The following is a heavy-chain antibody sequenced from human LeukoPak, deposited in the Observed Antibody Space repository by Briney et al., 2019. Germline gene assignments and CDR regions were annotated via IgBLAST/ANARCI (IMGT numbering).Heavy chain of an antibody. V-gene: IGHV4-59*01. CDR2: IYYSGST. J-gene: IGHJ4*02. CDR1: GGSISSYY. D-gene: IGHD6-19*01. CDR3: ARAPPDSSGWYDY. Sequence: SETLSLTCTVSGGSISSYYWSWIRQPPGKGLEWIGYIYYSGSTNYNPSLKSRVTISVDTSKNQFSLKLCSVTAADTAVYYCARAPPDSSGWYDYWGQGTLVTVSS.